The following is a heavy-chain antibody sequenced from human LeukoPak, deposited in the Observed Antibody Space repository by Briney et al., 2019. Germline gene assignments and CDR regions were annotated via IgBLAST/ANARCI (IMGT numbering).Heavy chain of an antibody. Sequence: PSETLSLTCTVSGGSISSYYWSWIRQPAGKGLEWIGRVYTSGSTNYNPSLKSRVTISVDKSKNQFSLMLSSVTAADTAEYYCARVSYDGRGALFDYWGQGTLVTVSS. J-gene: IGHJ4*02. D-gene: IGHD1-26*01. V-gene: IGHV4-4*07. CDR1: GGSISSYY. CDR3: ARVSYDGRGALFDY. CDR2: VYTSGST.